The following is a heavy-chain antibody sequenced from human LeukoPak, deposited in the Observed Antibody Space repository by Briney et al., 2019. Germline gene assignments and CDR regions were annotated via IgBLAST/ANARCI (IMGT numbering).Heavy chain of an antibody. V-gene: IGHV1-18*01. Sequence: ASVNVSCNASGYSLSSYGISCVRQAPGQGLEWMGWISAYKGNTYYAHTRQGRVTMTTDTSTRTTYIELSSLRSNDTATYYCGRDSDYSRSSDTFDISGQGTMVTVS. CDR1: GYSLSSYG. D-gene: IGHD6-6*01. CDR3: GRDSDYSRSSDTFDI. J-gene: IGHJ3*02. CDR2: ISAYKGNT.